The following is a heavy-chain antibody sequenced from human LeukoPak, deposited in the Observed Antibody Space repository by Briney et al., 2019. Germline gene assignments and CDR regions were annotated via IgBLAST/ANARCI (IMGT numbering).Heavy chain of an antibody. CDR3: AKGKASSGYLN. Sequence: GGSLRLSCAASGFTFNTYAMSWVRQAPGKGLEWVSAISGSGGSTYYADSVKGRFTISRDNSKNTLYLQMNSLRAEDTAVYYCAKGKASSGYLNWGQGTLVTVSS. CDR1: GFTFNTYA. V-gene: IGHV3-23*01. CDR2: ISGSGGST. D-gene: IGHD3-22*01. J-gene: IGHJ4*02.